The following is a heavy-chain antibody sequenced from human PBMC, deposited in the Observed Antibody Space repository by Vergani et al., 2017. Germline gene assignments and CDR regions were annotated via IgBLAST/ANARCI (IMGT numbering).Heavy chain of an antibody. CDR2: IYYSGST. V-gene: IGHV4-39*01. D-gene: IGHD6-19*01. J-gene: IGHJ5*02. Sequence: QLQLQESGPGLVKPSATLYLTCSVSGVSIRSSNYYWGWIRQPPGKVLELIASIYYSGSTYYNPSLKSRVTISVDTSKNQFSLKLSSVTAAYTAVYFCARHSTVEWLVKLGWIDPWGQGILVTVSS. CDR1: GVSIRSSNYY. CDR3: ARHSTVEWLVKLGWIDP.